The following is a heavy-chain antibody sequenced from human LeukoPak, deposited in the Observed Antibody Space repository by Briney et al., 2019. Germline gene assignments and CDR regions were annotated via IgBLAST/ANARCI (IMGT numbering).Heavy chain of an antibody. Sequence: PGGSLRLSCAASGFTFSSYIMNWVRQAPGKGLEWVSSISSSSTYIYYADSMKGRFTISRDNAKNSLYLQMNSLRAEDTAVYYCARETEQVDEIPFDYWGQGTLVTVSS. CDR2: ISSSSTYI. CDR1: GFTFSSYI. CDR3: ARETEQVDEIPFDY. J-gene: IGHJ4*02. V-gene: IGHV3-21*01. D-gene: IGHD6-6*01.